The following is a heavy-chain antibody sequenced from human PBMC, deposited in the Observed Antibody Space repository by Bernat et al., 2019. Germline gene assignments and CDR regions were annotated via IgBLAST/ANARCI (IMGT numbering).Heavy chain of an antibody. Sequence: QAQLVESGGDVVQPGRSLRLSCAASGISFSSYAMHWVRQAPGKGLEWVAVIWYDGSNKYYADSVEGRFTISRDNSKNTLHLQMDSLGVEDTAVYYWARGSGPYRNGIYNPHFDYWGQGTLVTVSS. D-gene: IGHD1-1*01. V-gene: IGHV3-33*01. CDR3: ARGSGPYRNGIYNPHFDY. CDR2: IWYDGSNK. J-gene: IGHJ4*02. CDR1: GISFSSYA.